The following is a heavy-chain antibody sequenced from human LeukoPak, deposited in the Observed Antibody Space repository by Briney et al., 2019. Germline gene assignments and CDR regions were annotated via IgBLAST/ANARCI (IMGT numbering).Heavy chain of an antibody. Sequence: TGGSLRLSCAASGFTFSNYVMSWVRQAPGKGLEWVSYINHNGEMIFYPDFVKGRFTISRDNAKNSLYLQMNSLRDEDTAVYYCAKRNGLGTAMVTNWGQGTLVTVSS. CDR2: INHNGEMI. CDR3: AKRNGLGTAMVTN. V-gene: IGHV3-48*02. J-gene: IGHJ4*02. CDR1: GFTFSNYV. D-gene: IGHD5-18*01.